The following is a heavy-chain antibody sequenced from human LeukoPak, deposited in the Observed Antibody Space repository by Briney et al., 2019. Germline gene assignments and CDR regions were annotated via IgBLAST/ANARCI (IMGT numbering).Heavy chain of an antibody. J-gene: IGHJ3*02. D-gene: IGHD2-21*02. Sequence: GESLKISCKGSGFSFTSYWIGWVRRMPGKGLEWMGIIYPGDSDTRYSPSFQGQVTISADKSISTAYLQWSSLKASDTAMYYCARIYCGGGCYSGAFDIWGQGTMVTVSS. V-gene: IGHV5-51*01. CDR2: IYPGDSDT. CDR1: GFSFTSYW. CDR3: ARIYCGGGCYSGAFDI.